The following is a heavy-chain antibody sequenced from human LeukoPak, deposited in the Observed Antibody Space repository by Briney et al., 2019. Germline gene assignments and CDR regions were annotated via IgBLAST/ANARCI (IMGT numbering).Heavy chain of an antibody. J-gene: IGHJ5*02. V-gene: IGHV1-8*01. CDR3: ARGRGRDYSNRANWFDP. D-gene: IGHD4-11*01. Sequence: ASVKVSCKASGYTFTSYDINWVRQATGQGLEWMGWMNPNSGNTGYAQKFQGRVTMTRNTSISTAYMELSSLRSEATAVYYCARGRGRDYSNRANWFDPWGQGTLVTVSS. CDR2: MNPNSGNT. CDR1: GYTFTSYD.